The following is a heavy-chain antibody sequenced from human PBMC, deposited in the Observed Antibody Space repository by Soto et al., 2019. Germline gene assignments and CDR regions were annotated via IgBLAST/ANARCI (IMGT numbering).Heavy chain of an antibody. CDR2: IATGGDRI. CDR1: GFALDTYD. Sequence: EEQLVESGGDLVQPGGSLRLSCTSSGFALDTYDMNWVRLAPGKDLEWISHIATGGDRIYYADSVKGRFTISRDNARNSVYLLVNSLRDDDTALYSCAGEHVLMFASYDAFKVWGQGTLVTVSS. CDR3: AGEHVLMFASYDAFKV. J-gene: IGHJ3*01. D-gene: IGHD2-21*01. V-gene: IGHV3-48*03.